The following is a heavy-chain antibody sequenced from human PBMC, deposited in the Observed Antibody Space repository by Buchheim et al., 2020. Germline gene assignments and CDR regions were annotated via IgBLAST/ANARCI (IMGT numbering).Heavy chain of an antibody. CDR1: GLTFGIYW. CDR2: INGDGRNT. CDR3: AMSTDYYSD. V-gene: IGHV3-74*01. J-gene: IGHJ4*02. D-gene: IGHD2-21*02. Sequence: EVQLVESGGGLVQPGGSLRLSCAASGLTFGIYWMHWVRQTPGKGLVWVSRINGDGRNTDYADSVKGRFTISRDNAENTLYLQMNSLRAEDTAVYYCAMSTDYYSDWGQGT.